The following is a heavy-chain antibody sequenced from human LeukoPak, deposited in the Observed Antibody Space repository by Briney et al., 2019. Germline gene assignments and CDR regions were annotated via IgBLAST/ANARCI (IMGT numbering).Heavy chain of an antibody. CDR3: ARGRLARSPYFDY. V-gene: IGHV4-59*01. CDR1: GGSISSYY. Sequence: SETLSLTCTVSGGSISSYYWSWIRQPPGKGLEWIGYIYYSGSTDYNPSLKSRVTISVDTSKNQFSLKLTSVTAADTAVYYCARGRLARSPYFDYWGQGTLVTVSS. D-gene: IGHD6-19*01. J-gene: IGHJ4*02. CDR2: IYYSGST.